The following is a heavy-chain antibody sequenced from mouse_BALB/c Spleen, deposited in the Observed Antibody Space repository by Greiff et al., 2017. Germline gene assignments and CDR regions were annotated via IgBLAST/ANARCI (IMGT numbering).Heavy chain of an antibody. Sequence: EVKLMESGGGLVQPGESLKLSCESNEYEFPSHDMSWVRKTPEKRLELVAAINSDGGSTYYPDSVKGRFTISRDNAKNTLYLQMSSLKSEDTAMYYCAHYDGYLPFAYWGQGTLVTVSA. CDR3: AHYDGYLPFAY. CDR1: EYEFPSHD. V-gene: IGHV5-2*03. J-gene: IGHJ3*01. D-gene: IGHD2-3*01. CDR2: INSDGGST.